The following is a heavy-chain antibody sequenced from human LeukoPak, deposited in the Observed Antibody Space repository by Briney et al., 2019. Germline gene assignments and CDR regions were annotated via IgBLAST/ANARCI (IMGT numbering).Heavy chain of an antibody. CDR1: GFIASSNY. Sequence: PGGSLRLTCVVSGFIASSNYMSWVRQAPGKGLEWISLIYSGGTTHYADSVMGRFTISRDNSKTTLFLQMNSLKAEDTAVYYCATGGRSGVALEQWGKGTLVTVSS. CDR2: IYSGGTT. J-gene: IGHJ4*02. V-gene: IGHV3-53*01. D-gene: IGHD3-3*01. CDR3: ATGGRSGVALEQ.